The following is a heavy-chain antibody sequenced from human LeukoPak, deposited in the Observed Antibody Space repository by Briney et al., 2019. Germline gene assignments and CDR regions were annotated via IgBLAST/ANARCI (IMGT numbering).Heavy chain of an antibody. J-gene: IGHJ4*02. CDR3: AKEDLFIAVAGTGNFDY. D-gene: IGHD6-19*01. Sequence: PGGSLRLSCAASGFTFSSYGMHWVRQAPGKGLEWVAVISYDGSNKYYADSVKGRFTISRDNSKNTLYLQMNSLRAEDTAVYYCAKEDLFIAVAGTGNFDYWGQGTLVTVSS. V-gene: IGHV3-30*18. CDR2: ISYDGSNK. CDR1: GFTFSSYG.